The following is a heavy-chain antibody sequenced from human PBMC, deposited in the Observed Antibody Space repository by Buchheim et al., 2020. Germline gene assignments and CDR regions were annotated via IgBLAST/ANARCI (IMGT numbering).Heavy chain of an antibody. CDR2: ISSSSSTI. CDR1: GFTFSSYS. J-gene: IGHJ4*02. Sequence: EVQLVESGGGLVQPGGSLRLSCAASGFTFSSYSMNWVRQAPGKGLEWVSYISSSSSTIYYADSVKGRFNISRDNAKNSLYMQMNSLRAEDTAVYYCARADTFGGVTKYYFDYWGQGTL. D-gene: IGHD3-16*01. V-gene: IGHV3-48*01. CDR3: ARADTFGGVTKYYFDY.